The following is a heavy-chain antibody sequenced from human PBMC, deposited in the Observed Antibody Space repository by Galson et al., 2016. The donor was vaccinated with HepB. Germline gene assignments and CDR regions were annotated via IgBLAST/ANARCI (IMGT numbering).Heavy chain of an antibody. CDR3: ARVGPSGYFFDF. D-gene: IGHD3-22*01. CDR2: ISGSGQNT. V-gene: IGHV3-23*01. Sequence: SLRLSCAASGFTFSSYAMSWVRQAPGKGLEWISSISGSGQNTYYRDSVEGRFTSSRDSSKYTLYLQMNSLRAEDTATYFCARVGPSGYFFDFWGQGALVTVSS. J-gene: IGHJ4*02. CDR1: GFTFSSYA.